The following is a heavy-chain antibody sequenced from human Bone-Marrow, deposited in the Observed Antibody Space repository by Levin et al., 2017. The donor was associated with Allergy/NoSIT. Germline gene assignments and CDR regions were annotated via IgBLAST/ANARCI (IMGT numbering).Heavy chain of an antibody. J-gene: IGHJ3*02. CDR3: ARPLGIGTNDAFDI. CDR2: INWNGGST. Sequence: GGSLRLSCAASGFTFDDYGMSWVRQAPGKGLEWVSGINWNGGSTGYADSVKGRFTISRDNAKNSLYLQMNSLRAEDTALYYCARPLGIGTNDAFDIWGQGTMVTVSS. V-gene: IGHV3-20*04. CDR1: GFTFDDYG. D-gene: IGHD6-13*01.